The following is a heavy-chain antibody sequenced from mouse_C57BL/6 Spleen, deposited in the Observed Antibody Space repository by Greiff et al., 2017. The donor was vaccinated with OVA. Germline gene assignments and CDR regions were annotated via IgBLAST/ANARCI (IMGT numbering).Heavy chain of an antibody. D-gene: IGHD2-3*01. CDR2: INPSNGGT. Sequence: QVQLQQPGTELVKPGASVKLSCKASGYTFTSYWMHWVKQRPGQGLEWIGNINPSNGGTNYNEKFKSKATLTADKSSSTAYMQLSSLTSEDSAVYYCASFDGYYLYAMDYWGQGTSVTVSS. J-gene: IGHJ4*01. CDR1: GYTFTSYW. V-gene: IGHV1-53*01. CDR3: ASFDGYYLYAMDY.